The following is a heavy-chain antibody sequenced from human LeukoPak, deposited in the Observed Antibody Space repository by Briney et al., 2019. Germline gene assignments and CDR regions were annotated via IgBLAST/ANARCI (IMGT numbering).Heavy chain of an antibody. J-gene: IGHJ4*02. Sequence: GASVKVSCKASGYTFTGYYMHWVRQAPGQGLEWMGWINPNSGGTNYAQRFQGRVTMTRDTSISTACMELSRLRSDDTAVYYCARVTYRSSVMGDDYWGQGTLVTVSS. CDR2: INPNSGGT. CDR3: ARVTYRSSVMGDDY. V-gene: IGHV1-2*02. CDR1: GYTFTGYY. D-gene: IGHD6-6*01.